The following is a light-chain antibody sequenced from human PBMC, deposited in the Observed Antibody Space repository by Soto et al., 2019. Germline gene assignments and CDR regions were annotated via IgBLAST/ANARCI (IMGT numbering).Light chain of an antibody. CDR3: QQYNTWPPIT. J-gene: IGKJ1*01. V-gene: IGKV3-15*01. CDR2: GAS. CDR1: QSVSSN. Sequence: EIVMTQSPATLSVSPGERATLSCRASQSVSSNLAWYQQTPGQAPRLLIYGASTRATGIPARFSGSGSGTEFTLTISSLQSEDFAVYYCQQYNTWPPITFGQGTKVDI.